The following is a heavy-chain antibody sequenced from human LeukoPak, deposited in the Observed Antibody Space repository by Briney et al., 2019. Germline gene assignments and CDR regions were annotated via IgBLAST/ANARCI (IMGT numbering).Heavy chain of an antibody. CDR3: ARDVFDYYDSSGYLRAFDI. J-gene: IGHJ3*02. CDR1: GYTFTIYG. Sequence: ASVKVSFKASGYTFTIYGISWVRQAPGQGLEWMGWISAYNGNTNYAQKLQGRVTMTTDTSTSTAYMDLSSLRSEDTAVYYCARDVFDYYDSSGYLRAFDIWGQGTMVTVSS. CDR2: ISAYNGNT. V-gene: IGHV1-18*01. D-gene: IGHD3-22*01.